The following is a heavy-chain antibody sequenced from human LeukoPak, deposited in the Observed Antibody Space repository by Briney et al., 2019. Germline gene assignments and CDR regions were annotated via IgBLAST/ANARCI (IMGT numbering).Heavy chain of an antibody. CDR3: ARDLVDYYDSSGYYPPSY. J-gene: IGHJ4*02. V-gene: IGHV3-30-3*01. CDR1: GFTFSSYA. Sequence: PGRSLRLSCAASGFTFSSYAMHWVRQAPGKGPEWVAVISYDGSNKYYADSVKGRFTISRDNSKNTLYLQMNSLRAEDTAVYYCARDLVDYYDSSGYYPPSYWGQGTLVTVSS. D-gene: IGHD3-22*01. CDR2: ISYDGSNK.